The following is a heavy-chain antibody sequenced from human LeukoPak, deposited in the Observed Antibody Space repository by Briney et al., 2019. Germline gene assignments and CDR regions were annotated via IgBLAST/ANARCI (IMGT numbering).Heavy chain of an antibody. CDR2: IYSGGST. CDR1: GFTVSSNY. CDR3: ARGVYYYDSSGYYQFVVRSAYGMDV. Sequence: PGGSLRLSCAASGFTVSSNYMSWVRHAPGKGLEWVSVIYSGGSTYYADSAKGRFTISRDNSKNTLYLQMNSLRAEDTGVYYCARGVYYYDSSGYYQFVVRSAYGMDVWGQGTTVTVSS. J-gene: IGHJ6*02. V-gene: IGHV3-53*01. D-gene: IGHD3-22*01.